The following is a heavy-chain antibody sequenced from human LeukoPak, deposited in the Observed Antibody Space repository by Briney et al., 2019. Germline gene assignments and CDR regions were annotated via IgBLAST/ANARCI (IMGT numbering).Heavy chain of an antibody. CDR2: ISYDGSNK. V-gene: IGHV3-30*04. D-gene: IGHD6-13*01. J-gene: IGHJ5*02. Sequence: GGSLRLSCAASGFTFSSYAMHWVRQAPGKGLEWVAVISYDGSNKYYADSVKGRFTISRDNSKNTLYLQMNSLRAKDTAVYYCARDRESSSWYGWFDPWGQGTLVTVSS. CDR3: ARDRESSSWYGWFDP. CDR1: GFTFSSYA.